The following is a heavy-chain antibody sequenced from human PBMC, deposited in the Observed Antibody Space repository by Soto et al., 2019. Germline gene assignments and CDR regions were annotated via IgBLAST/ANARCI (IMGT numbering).Heavy chain of an antibody. CDR2: ISGSGGST. CDR1: GFTFSSYA. Sequence: PGGSLRLSCAASGFTFSSYAMSWVRQAPGKGLEWVSAISGSGGSTYYADSVKGRFTISRDNSKNTLYLQMNSLRAEDTAVYYCAKDLRYFDWLSSSCFDYWGQGTLVTVSS. V-gene: IGHV3-23*01. J-gene: IGHJ4*02. D-gene: IGHD3-9*01. CDR3: AKDLRYFDWLSSSCFDY.